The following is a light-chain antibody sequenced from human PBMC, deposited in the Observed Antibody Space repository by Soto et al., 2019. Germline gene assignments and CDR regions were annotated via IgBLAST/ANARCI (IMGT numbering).Light chain of an antibody. CDR1: SSDIGTYNY. J-gene: IGLJ1*01. CDR3: YSCSRSSGTRYV. V-gene: IGLV2-14*03. Sequence: QSALTQPASVSGSPGQSITISCTGTSSDIGTYNYVSWYQQHPGQAPKLMIYDVSNRPSGVSDRFSGSKSGNTASLTISGRQAADEADYYCYSCSRSSGTRYVFGTGTKLTVL. CDR2: DVS.